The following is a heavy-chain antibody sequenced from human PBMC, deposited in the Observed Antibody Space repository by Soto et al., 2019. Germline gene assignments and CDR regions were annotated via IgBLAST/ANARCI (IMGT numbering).Heavy chain of an antibody. CDR3: ARDRGIAYQHGDYGMDV. V-gene: IGHV3-33*01. D-gene: IGHD6-13*01. CDR1: GFTFSSYG. J-gene: IGHJ6*02. Sequence: PRGSLRLSCAASGFTFSSYGMHWVRQAPGKGLEWVAVIWYDGSNKYYADSVKGRFTISRDNSKNTLYLQMNSLRAEDTAVYYCARDRGIAYQHGDYGMDVWGQGTTVTVSS. CDR2: IWYDGSNK.